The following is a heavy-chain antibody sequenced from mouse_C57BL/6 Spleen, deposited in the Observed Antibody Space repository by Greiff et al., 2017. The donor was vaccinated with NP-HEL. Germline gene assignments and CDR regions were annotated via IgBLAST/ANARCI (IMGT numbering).Heavy chain of an antibody. CDR1: GYTFTDYY. V-gene: IGHV1-26*01. Sequence: VQLQQSGPELVKPGASVKISCKASGYTFTDYYMNWVKQSHGKSLEWIGDINPNNGGTSYNQKFKGKATLTVDKSSSTAYMELRSLTSEDSAVYYCARYPPIYYGSSYWYFDVWGTGTTVTVSS. J-gene: IGHJ1*03. D-gene: IGHD1-1*01. CDR3: ARYPPIYYGSSYWYFDV. CDR2: INPNNGGT.